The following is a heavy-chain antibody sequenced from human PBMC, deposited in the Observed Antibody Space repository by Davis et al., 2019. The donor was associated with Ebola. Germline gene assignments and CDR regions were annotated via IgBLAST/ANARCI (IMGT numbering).Heavy chain of an antibody. CDR2: FGTGGDT. CDR3: VKDSSNIWFDI. Sequence: GESLKISCAASGFIVSSNYMSWVRQAPGKGLEWVSTFGTGGDTYYADSVKGRFAISRDNSRGTLYLQMNSLRVEDSAIYYCVKDSSNIWFDIWGQGTLVTVSS. CDR1: GFIVSSNY. V-gene: IGHV3-53*01. J-gene: IGHJ3*02. D-gene: IGHD2/OR15-2a*01.